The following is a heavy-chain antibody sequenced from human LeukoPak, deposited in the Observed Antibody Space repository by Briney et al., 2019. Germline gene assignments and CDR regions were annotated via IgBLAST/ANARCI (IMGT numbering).Heavy chain of an antibody. CDR3: ASYNSSYYWDDAFDI. J-gene: IGHJ3*02. CDR2: IYTSGST. D-gene: IGHD3-22*01. V-gene: IGHV4-61*02. CDR1: GGSISSGSYY. Sequence: SETLSLTCTVSGGSISSGSYYWSWIRQPAGKGLEWIGRIYTSGSTKYNPSLKSPVTISVDTSKNQFSLKLSSVTAADTAVYYCASYNSSYYWDDAFDIWGQGTMVTVSS.